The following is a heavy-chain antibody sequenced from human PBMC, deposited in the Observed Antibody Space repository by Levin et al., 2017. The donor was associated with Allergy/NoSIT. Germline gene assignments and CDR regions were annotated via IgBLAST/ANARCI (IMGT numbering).Heavy chain of an antibody. CDR2: IYSDGRT. J-gene: IGHJ3*02. V-gene: IGHV3-66*04. CDR3: ARQHVSWIYLPEDASDI. Sequence: LSLTCAVSGLTVRTKYLSWVRQAPGKGLEWVSVIYSDGRTYYADSVKGRFTISRDNSMNTLFLQMNSLRAEDTAVYYCARQHVSWIYLPEDASDIWGQGTMVTVSS. D-gene: IGHD5-12*01. CDR1: GLTVRTKY.